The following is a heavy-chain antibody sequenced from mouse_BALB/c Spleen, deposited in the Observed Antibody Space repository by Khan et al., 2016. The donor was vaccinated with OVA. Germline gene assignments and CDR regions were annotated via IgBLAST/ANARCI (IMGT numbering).Heavy chain of an antibody. V-gene: IGHV5-6*01. CDR3: ASHLTGSFAY. CDR2: INSGGYYT. D-gene: IGHD4-1*01. Sequence: EVELVESGGDLMKPGGSLKVSCAASGFTFSTYGMSWVRQTPDKRLEWVATINSGGYYTYYPDSMQGRFTISRNNAKNTLYLQMSSLKSEDTSMCYCASHLTGSFAYWGQGTLVTVSA. J-gene: IGHJ3*01. CDR1: GFTFSTYG.